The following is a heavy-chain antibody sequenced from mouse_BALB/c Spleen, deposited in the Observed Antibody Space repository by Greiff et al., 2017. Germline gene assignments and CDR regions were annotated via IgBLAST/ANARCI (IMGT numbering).Heavy chain of an antibody. Sequence: EVKLQESGPGLVKPSQSLSLTCTVTGYSITSDYAWNWIRQFPGNKLEWMGYISYSGSTSYNPSLKSRISITRDTSKNQFFLQLNSVTTEDTATYYCARRHYYGGAMDYWGQGTSVTVSS. CDR3: ARRHYYGGAMDY. D-gene: IGHD1-2*01. V-gene: IGHV3-2*02. CDR1: GYSITSDYA. J-gene: IGHJ4*01. CDR2: ISYSGST.